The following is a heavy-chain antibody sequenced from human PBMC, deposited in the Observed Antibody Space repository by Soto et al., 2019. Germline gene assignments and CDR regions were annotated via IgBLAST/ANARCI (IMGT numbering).Heavy chain of an antibody. CDR3: TRXXAGFLDY. J-gene: IGHJ4*02. CDR1: GFSLSTSGVG. V-gene: IGHV2-5*02. CDR2: IYWDDDK. Sequence: QITLKESGPTLVKPTQTLTLTCTFSGFSLSTSGVGXXXXXXXXGKALEWLALIYWDDDKRYSPSLKSRLAXXXXXXXXXXXXXXXXXXXXXTATYYCTRXXAGFLDYWGQGTLVTVSS. D-gene: IGHD3-10*01.